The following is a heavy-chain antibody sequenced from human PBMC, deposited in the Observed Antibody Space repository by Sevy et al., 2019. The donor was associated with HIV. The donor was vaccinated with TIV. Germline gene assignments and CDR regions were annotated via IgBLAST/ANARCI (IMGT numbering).Heavy chain of an antibody. CDR2: ISSSTSII. D-gene: IGHD5-18*01. CDR3: VRGKRGYSYGFDY. Sequence: GGSLRLSCATSGFTFSNYSMNWVRQAPGKGLEWVLYISSSTSIIYYADSVKGRFTISRDNAKNSLYLQMSSLRDEDTAVYYCVRGKRGYSYGFDYWGQGTLVIVSS. CDR1: GFTFSNYS. V-gene: IGHV3-48*02. J-gene: IGHJ4*02.